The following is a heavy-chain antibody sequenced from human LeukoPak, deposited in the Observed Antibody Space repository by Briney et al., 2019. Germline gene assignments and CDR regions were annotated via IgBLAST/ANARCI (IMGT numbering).Heavy chain of an antibody. J-gene: IGHJ4*02. D-gene: IGHD3-22*01. V-gene: IGHV1-69*05. CDR3: ARSWYYYDSSGYLLDY. Sequence: SVKVSCKASGGTFSSYAISWVRQAPGQGLEWTGRIIPIFGTANYAQKFQGRVTITTDESTSTAYMELSSLRSEDTAVYYCARSWYYYDSSGYLLDYWGQGTLVTVSS. CDR1: GGTFSSYA. CDR2: IIPIFGTA.